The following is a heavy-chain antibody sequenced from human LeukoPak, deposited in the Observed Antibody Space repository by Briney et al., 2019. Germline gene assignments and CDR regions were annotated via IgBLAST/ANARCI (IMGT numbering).Heavy chain of an antibody. CDR3: ARGYYDSSGYYFGAFDI. V-gene: IGHV3-21*01. CDR2: ISTNSSYI. D-gene: IGHD3-22*01. Sequence: GGSLRLSCAASGFTFSSYTMNWVRQAPGKGLEWVSSISTNSSYIYYADSVKGRFTISRDNAKNSLYLQMNSLRAEDTAVYYCARGYYDSSGYYFGAFDIWGQGTMVTVSS. J-gene: IGHJ3*02. CDR1: GFTFSSYT.